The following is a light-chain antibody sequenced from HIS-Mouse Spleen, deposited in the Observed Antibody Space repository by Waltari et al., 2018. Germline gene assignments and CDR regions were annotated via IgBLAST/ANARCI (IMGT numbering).Light chain of an antibody. J-gene: IGKJ2*01. CDR1: QRVSSY. Sequence: EIVLTQSPATLSLSPGERATPSCRASQRVSSYLAWYKQKPGQAPRLRIYEASNRATGIPARISGSGSGTDFTLTISRLGPEDFAVYYCQQRSNWPHTFGEGTKLEIK. V-gene: IGKV3-11*01. CDR3: QQRSNWPHT. CDR2: EAS.